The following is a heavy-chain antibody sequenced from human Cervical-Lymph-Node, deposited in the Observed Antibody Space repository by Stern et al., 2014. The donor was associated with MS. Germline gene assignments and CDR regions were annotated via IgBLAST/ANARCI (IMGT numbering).Heavy chain of an antibody. CDR1: GYDFTSSW. D-gene: IGHD6-19*01. J-gene: IGHJ4*02. CDR2: IYLGDSNT. CDR3: ARPGSAWSLDY. V-gene: IGHV5-51*03. Sequence: VQLVQSGAEVKKPGESLKISCKGSGYDFTSSWIGWVRPMPGKGLEWMGIIYLGDSNTEYSPSFEGQVTISADKSVTTAYLQWSSLKASDTAMYYCARPGSAWSLDYWGQGTLVTVSS.